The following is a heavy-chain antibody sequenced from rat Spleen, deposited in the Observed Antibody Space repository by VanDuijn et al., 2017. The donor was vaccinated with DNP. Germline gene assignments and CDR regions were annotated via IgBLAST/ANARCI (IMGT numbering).Heavy chain of an antibody. D-gene: IGHD1-11*01. V-gene: IGHV5-20*01. CDR3: GTPTAPGLVWYLDF. CDR1: GFSFRDYY. J-gene: IGHJ1*01. CDR2: ISYDGSST. Sequence: EVQLVESGGGLVQPGRSLKLSCVASGFSFRDYYMAWVRQAPTKGLEWVASISYDGSSTYYRGSVKGRFTISRDDSKSTLYLQMDSLRSEDTATYYCGTPTAPGLVWYLDFWGPGTMVTVSS.